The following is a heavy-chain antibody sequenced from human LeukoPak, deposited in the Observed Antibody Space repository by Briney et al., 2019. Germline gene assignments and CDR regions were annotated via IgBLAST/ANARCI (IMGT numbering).Heavy chain of an antibody. D-gene: IGHD6-19*01. CDR3: ARRNFIAVAGSPSYYYGMDV. Sequence: TETLSLTCTVSGGSISSYYWSWIRQPPGKGLEWIGYIYYSGSTNYNPSLKSRVTISVDTSKNQFSLKLSSVTAADTAVYCCARRNFIAVAGSPSYYYGMDVWGQGTTVTVSS. V-gene: IGHV4-59*08. J-gene: IGHJ6*02. CDR2: IYYSGST. CDR1: GGSISSYY.